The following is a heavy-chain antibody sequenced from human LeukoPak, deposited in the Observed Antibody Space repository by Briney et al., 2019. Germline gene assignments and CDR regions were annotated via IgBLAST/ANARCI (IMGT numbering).Heavy chain of an antibody. Sequence: GGSLRLSCAASGFTFSSYGMHWVRQAPGKGLEWVAVIWYDGRNKFYADSLKGRFTISRDNSKNTLYLQMNSLRAEDTAVYYCARVNRGDAFDIWGQGTLVTVSS. CDR3: ARVNRGDAFDI. J-gene: IGHJ3*02. CDR1: GFTFSSYG. V-gene: IGHV3-33*01. D-gene: IGHD3-16*02. CDR2: IWYDGRNK.